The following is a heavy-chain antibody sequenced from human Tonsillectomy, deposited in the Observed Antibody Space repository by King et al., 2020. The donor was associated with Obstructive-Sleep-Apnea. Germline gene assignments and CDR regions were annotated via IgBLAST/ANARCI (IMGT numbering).Heavy chain of an antibody. CDR1: GFTFDDYA. D-gene: IGHD6-13*01. Sequence: VQLVESGGGLVQPGRSLRLSCAASGFTFDDYAMHWVRQAPGKGLEWVSGISWNSGSIGYADSVKGRFTISRDNAKNSLYLQMNSLRAEDTALYYCAKDATGDSSSWAYWFDPWGQGTLVTVSS. V-gene: IGHV3-9*01. CDR3: AKDATGDSSSWAYWFDP. CDR2: ISWNSGSI. J-gene: IGHJ5*02.